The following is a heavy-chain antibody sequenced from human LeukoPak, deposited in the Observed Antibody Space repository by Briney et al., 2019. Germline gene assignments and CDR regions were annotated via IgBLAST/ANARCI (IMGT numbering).Heavy chain of an antibody. J-gene: IGHJ4*02. CDR3: AKWGDYDILTGYYDSDY. Sequence: GASLRLSCAASGFTFSNYAMSWVRKAPGKGLEWVSAIVGSGGSTYYADSVKGRFTISRDNPKNTLYLQMNSLRAEDTAVYYCAKWGDYDILTGYYDSDYWGQGTLVTVSS. V-gene: IGHV3-23*01. D-gene: IGHD3-9*01. CDR2: IVGSGGST. CDR1: GFTFSNYA.